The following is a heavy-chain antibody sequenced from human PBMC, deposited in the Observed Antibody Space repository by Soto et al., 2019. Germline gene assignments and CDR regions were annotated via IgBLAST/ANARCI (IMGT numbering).Heavy chain of an antibody. J-gene: IGHJ6*03. V-gene: IGHV3-20*01. Sequence: GSLRLSCAASGFTFDDYGMSWVRQAPGKGLEWVSGINWNGGSTGYADSVKGRFTISRDNAKNSLYLQMNSLRAEDTALYHCAKGNLGYYYCMDVWGKGTTVTVSS. CDR3: AKGNLGYYYCMDV. CDR1: GFTFDDYG. CDR2: INWNGGST. D-gene: IGHD7-27*01.